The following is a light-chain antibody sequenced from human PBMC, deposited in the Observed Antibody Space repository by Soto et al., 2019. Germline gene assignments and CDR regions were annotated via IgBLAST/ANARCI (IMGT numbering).Light chain of an antibody. J-gene: IGKJ5*01. CDR2: DAS. V-gene: IGKV3-11*01. Sequence: EIVLTQSPATLSLSPGERATLSCRASQSVSSYLAWYQQKPGQAPRLLIYDASNRATGIPARFSGSGSGTDFPLTIRSLEPEYFAGYYCQQLSNWPPRTFGQGTRLQIK. CDR3: QQLSNWPPRT. CDR1: QSVSSY.